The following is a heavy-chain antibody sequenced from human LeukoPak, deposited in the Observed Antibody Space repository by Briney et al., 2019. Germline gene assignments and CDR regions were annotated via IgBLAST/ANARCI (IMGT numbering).Heavy chain of an antibody. CDR3: ARGGGSYSYYFDY. CDR1: GYTFTSYD. V-gene: IGHV1-8*02. J-gene: IGHJ4*02. D-gene: IGHD1-26*01. Sequence: ASVKVSCKASGYTFTSYDINWVRQATGQGLEWMGWMNPNSGNTDYARKLQGRVTMTTDTSTSTAYMELRSLRSDDTAVYYCARGGGSYSYYFDYWGQGTLVTVSS. CDR2: MNPNSGNT.